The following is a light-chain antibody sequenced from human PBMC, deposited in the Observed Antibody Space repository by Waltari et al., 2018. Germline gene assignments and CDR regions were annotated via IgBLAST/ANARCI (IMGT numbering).Light chain of an antibody. CDR2: RDT. Sequence: SYELTQPPSVAVSPGQTASISCSGENLGYKSACWSQQKPGQSPVLVIYRDTKRPSGIPDRFSGSKSGNTATLTISGTQAMDEADYYCQAWDFTVVFGGGTKLTVL. CDR3: QAWDFTVV. V-gene: IGLV3-1*01. J-gene: IGLJ2*01. CDR1: NLGYKS.